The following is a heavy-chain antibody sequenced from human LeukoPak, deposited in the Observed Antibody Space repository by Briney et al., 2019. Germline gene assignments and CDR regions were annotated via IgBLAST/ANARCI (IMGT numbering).Heavy chain of an antibody. J-gene: IGHJ4*02. CDR3: AKDDAWLRFGE. V-gene: IGHV3-23*01. D-gene: IGHD3-10*01. CDR2: ISTRGDST. CDR1: GFTFSLYA. Sequence: GGSLRLSCAASGFTFSLYAMTCVRQAPGKGLEWVSGISTRGDSTYYADSVKDRFTSSRDNSKNTLYLEVISMTAENTAGYYCAKDDAWLRFGEWSQGTLVTVSS.